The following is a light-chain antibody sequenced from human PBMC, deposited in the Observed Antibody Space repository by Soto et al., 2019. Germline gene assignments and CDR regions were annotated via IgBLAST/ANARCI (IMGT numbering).Light chain of an antibody. Sequence: DIVLTQTPLSSPVTLGQPASISCRSGQSLVNSDGNTYLSWLQQRPGQPPSLLIYKISNQFSGVPDRCSGSGAGTDFTLRISRVEAEDVGVYYCMQVTQHPYTFGQGTKLEIK. V-gene: IGKV2-24*01. J-gene: IGKJ2*01. CDR1: QSLVNSDGNTY. CDR3: MQVTQHPYT. CDR2: KIS.